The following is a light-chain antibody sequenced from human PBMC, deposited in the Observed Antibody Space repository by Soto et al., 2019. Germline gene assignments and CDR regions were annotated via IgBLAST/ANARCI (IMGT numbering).Light chain of an antibody. V-gene: IGKV3-20*01. J-gene: IGKJ1*01. CDR3: QQYGSSPWT. CDR2: GAS. CDR1: QSLSSGY. Sequence: EIVLTQSPGTLSLSPGERATLSCRASQSLSSGYLAWYQQKPGQAPRLLIYGASSRATGIPDRFSGSGSGTDFTLTISRLEPEDFAVYYCQQYGSSPWTFGQGTKVDI.